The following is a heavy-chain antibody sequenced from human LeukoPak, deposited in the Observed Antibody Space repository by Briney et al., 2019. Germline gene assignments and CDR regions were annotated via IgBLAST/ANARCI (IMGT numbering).Heavy chain of an antibody. J-gene: IGHJ5*02. V-gene: IGHV4-39*07. D-gene: IGHD3-16*01. Sequence: KPSETLSFTCTVSGGSISSNSHYWGWIRQPPGTGLEWIANIFHNGNTAYNPSLKRRVTISIDTSQNQLSLRLSSVTAADTAVYYCARVGWGNVAAYPNWLDPWGQGTVVTVSS. CDR1: GGSISSNSHY. CDR2: IFHNGNT. CDR3: ARVGWGNVAAYPNWLDP.